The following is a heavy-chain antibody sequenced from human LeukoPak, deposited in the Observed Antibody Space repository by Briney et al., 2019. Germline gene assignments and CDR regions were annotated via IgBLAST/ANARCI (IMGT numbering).Heavy chain of an antibody. Sequence: PSETLSLTCTVSGGSISTYYWSWIRQPPGKGLEWIGYIYYSGSANYNPSLKSRVTISVDTSKNQFSLKLSSVTAADTAMYYCARRPQLLWFGELFNWFDPWGQGTLVTVSS. V-gene: IGHV4-59*12. J-gene: IGHJ5*02. CDR1: GGSISTYY. CDR3: ARRPQLLWFGELFNWFDP. D-gene: IGHD3-10*01. CDR2: IYYSGSA.